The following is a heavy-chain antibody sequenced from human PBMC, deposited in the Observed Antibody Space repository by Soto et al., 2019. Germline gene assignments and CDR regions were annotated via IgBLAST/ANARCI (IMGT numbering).Heavy chain of an antibody. CDR1: GGSISSSSYY. D-gene: IGHD2-2*01. Sequence: TSETLSLTCTVSGGSISSSSYYWGWIRQPPGKGLEWIGSIYYSGSTYYNPSLKSRVTISVDTSKSQFSLKLSSVTAADTAVYYCASPFVLVPAAPQEEVFDIGAKGTMVTV. V-gene: IGHV4-39*01. J-gene: IGHJ3*02. CDR2: IYYSGST. CDR3: ASPFVLVPAAPQEEVFDI.